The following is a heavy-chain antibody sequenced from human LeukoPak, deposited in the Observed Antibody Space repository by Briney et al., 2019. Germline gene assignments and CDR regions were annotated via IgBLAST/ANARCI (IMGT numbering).Heavy chain of an antibody. CDR3: AKDQRGSGWPLDY. D-gene: IGHD6-19*01. J-gene: IGHJ4*02. CDR1: GFSFDDYG. CDR2: ISWDSSSS. V-gene: IGHV3-43D*03. Sequence: GGSLRLSCAASGFSFDDYGTHWVRQAPGKGLEWVSLISWDSSSSYYAESVKGRFTVSRDNSKNSLYLQMDSLRAEDTALYYCAKDQRGSGWPLDYWGQGTLVTVSS.